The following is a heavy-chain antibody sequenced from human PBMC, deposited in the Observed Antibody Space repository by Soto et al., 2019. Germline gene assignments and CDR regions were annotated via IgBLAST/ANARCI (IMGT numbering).Heavy chain of an antibody. J-gene: IGHJ4*02. Sequence: SETLSLTCTVSGGSISSGDYYWSWIRQPPGKGLEWIGYIYYSGSTYYNPSLKSRVTISVDTSKNQFSLKLSSVTAEDTAVYYCAKDSTRSFIVATNADFGFWGQGTLVTVSS. V-gene: IGHV4-30-4*01. D-gene: IGHD5-12*01. CDR2: IYYSGST. CDR1: GGSISSGDYY. CDR3: AKDSTRSFIVATNADFGF.